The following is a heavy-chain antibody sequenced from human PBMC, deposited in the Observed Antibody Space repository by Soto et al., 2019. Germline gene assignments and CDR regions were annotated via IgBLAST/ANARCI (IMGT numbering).Heavy chain of an antibody. D-gene: IGHD5-18*01. CDR2: ISPSTHET. J-gene: IGHJ5*02. Sequence: QVHLVQSGPEVREPGASMKVSCKASGYSFSSYGITWVRQAPGQGLEWMGWISPSTHETNYAQKFQGRVTVTTDTSTSTAFSELRNLKSDDTAVYYCARDCYTRFDPWGPGTLVTVSS. CDR1: GYSFSSYG. CDR3: ARDCYTRFDP. V-gene: IGHV1-18*01.